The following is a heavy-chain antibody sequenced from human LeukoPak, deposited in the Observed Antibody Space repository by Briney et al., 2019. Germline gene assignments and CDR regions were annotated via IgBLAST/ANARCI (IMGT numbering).Heavy chain of an antibody. J-gene: IGHJ3*02. CDR2: ISYDASNK. CDR1: GFTFSRYG. V-gene: IGHV3-30*03. Sequence: GRSLRLSCAASGFTFSRYGMHWVRQTPGKGLEWVAVISYDASNKYYADSVKGRFTISRDNSKNTLYLQMNSLRAEDTAVYYCASRVEMATIYPNDAFDIWGQGTMVTVSS. CDR3: ASRVEMATIYPNDAFDI. D-gene: IGHD5-24*01.